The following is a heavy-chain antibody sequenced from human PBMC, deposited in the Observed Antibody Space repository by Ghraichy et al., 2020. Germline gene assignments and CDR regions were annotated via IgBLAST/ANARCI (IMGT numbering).Heavy chain of an antibody. Sequence: SETLSLTCTVSGYSISSGYYWGWIRQPPGKGLEWIGSIYHSGSTYYNPSLKSRVTISVDTSKNQFSLKLSSVTAADTAVYYCARDATFTYYYDSSLQLRAFDIWGQGTMVTVSS. D-gene: IGHD3-22*01. CDR2: IYHSGST. J-gene: IGHJ3*02. V-gene: IGHV4-38-2*02. CDR3: ARDATFTYYYDSSLQLRAFDI. CDR1: GYSISSGYY.